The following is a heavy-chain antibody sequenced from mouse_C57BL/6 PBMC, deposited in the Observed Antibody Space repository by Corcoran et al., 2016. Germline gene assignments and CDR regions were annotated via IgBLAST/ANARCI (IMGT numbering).Heavy chain of an antibody. CDR3: ARRGMAGNPFDY. CDR2: INTYSGVP. D-gene: IGHD4-1*01. V-gene: IGHV9-3*01. CDR1: GYTFTTYG. J-gene: IGHJ2*01. Sequence: QIQLVQSGPELKKPGETVKISCKASGYTFTTYGMSWVQQAPGKGLKWMGWINTYSGVPTYADDFKGRFAFSLETSASTAYLQINNLKNEDTATYFCARRGMAGNPFDYWGQGTTLTVSS.